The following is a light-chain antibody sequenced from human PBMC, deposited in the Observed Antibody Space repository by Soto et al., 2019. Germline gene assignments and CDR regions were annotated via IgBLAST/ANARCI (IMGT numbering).Light chain of an antibody. Sequence: DIQMTQSPSTLSASVGDRVTITCRASQSISSWLAWYQQKPGKAPKLLIYDASSLESGVPSRFSGSGSGTEFTLTISSLQPDDFATYYCQQGAAFGQGTKVDI. J-gene: IGKJ1*01. CDR2: DAS. CDR3: QQGAA. CDR1: QSISSW. V-gene: IGKV1-5*01.